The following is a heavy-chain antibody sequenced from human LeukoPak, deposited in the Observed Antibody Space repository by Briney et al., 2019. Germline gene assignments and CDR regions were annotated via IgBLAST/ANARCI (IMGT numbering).Heavy chain of an antibody. CDR1: GGSISSGGYS. V-gene: IGHV4-30-2*01. Sequence: SETLSLTCAVSGGSISSGGYSWSWIRQPPGKGLEWIGYIYHSGTTNYNPSLKSRVIISVDKSKNHFSLKLTSVTAADTAVYYCATPTYYYGSGSSWGQGTLVTVSS. J-gene: IGHJ5*02. CDR3: ATPTYYYGSGSS. CDR2: IYHSGTT. D-gene: IGHD3-10*01.